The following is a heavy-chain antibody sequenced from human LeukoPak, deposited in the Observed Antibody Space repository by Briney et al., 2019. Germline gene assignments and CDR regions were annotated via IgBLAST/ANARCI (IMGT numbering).Heavy chain of an antibody. V-gene: IGHV1-69*05. Sequence: TVKVSCKASGGTFSSYAISWVRQAPGQGLEWMGRIIPIFGTANYAQKFQGRVTITTDESTSTAYMELSSLRSEDTAVYYCARRLNYYDSSGYPSSSDYWGQGTLVTVSS. CDR2: IIPIFGTA. J-gene: IGHJ4*02. D-gene: IGHD3-22*01. CDR3: ARRLNYYDSSGYPSSSDY. CDR1: GGTFSSYA.